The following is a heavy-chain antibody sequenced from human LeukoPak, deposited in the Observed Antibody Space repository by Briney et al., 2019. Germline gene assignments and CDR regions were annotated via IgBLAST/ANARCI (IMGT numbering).Heavy chain of an antibody. J-gene: IGHJ4*02. D-gene: IGHD5-12*01. V-gene: IGHV1-69*06. CDR2: IIPIFGTA. CDR3: ARRGGYSGYDYYYFDY. CDR1: GYTFTSYG. Sequence: GASVKVSCKASGYTFTSYGISWVRQAPGQGLEWMGGIIPIFGTANYAQKFQGRVTITADKSTSTAYMELSSLRSEDTAVYYCARRGGYSGYDYYYFDYWGQGTLVTVSS.